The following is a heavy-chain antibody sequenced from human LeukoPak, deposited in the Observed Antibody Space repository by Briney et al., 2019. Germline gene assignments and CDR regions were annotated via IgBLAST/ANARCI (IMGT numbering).Heavy chain of an antibody. J-gene: IGHJ5*02. CDR3: ARYGDYAPRGFDP. CDR1: GGSFSGYY. V-gene: IGHV4-59*08. CDR2: IYYSGST. Sequence: SETLSLTCAVYGGSFSGYYWSWIRQPPGKGLEWIGYIYYSGSTNYNPSLKSRVTISVDTSKNQFSLKLSSVTAADTAVYYCARYGDYAPRGFDPWGQGTLVTVSS. D-gene: IGHD4-17*01.